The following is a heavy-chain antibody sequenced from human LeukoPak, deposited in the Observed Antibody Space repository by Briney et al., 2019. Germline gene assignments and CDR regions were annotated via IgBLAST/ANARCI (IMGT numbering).Heavy chain of an antibody. CDR1: GFTFSSYS. D-gene: IGHD6-13*01. Sequence: GGSLRLSCAASGFTFSSYSMNWVRQAPGKGLEWVSSISSSSSYIYYADSVKGRFTISRDNAKNSLYLQMNSLRAEDTAVYYCARGPTSIAAAGKFDYWGQGTLVTVSS. CDR2: ISSSSSYI. J-gene: IGHJ4*02. CDR3: ARGPTSIAAAGKFDY. V-gene: IGHV3-21*01.